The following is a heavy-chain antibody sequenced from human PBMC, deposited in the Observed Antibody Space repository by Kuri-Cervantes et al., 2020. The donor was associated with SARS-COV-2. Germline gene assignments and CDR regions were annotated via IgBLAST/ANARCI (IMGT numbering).Heavy chain of an antibody. J-gene: IGHJ4*02. D-gene: IGHD1-26*01. Sequence: GSLRLSCTVSGGSISSYYWTWIQQPPGKGLEWIGYIYYNGDTNYNPSLKSRVTISIDTSKNQLSLKLTSVTAADTAVYYCARDQRRYRANDAPYDFWGQGTLVTVSS. CDR2: IYYNGDT. V-gene: IGHV4-59*01. CDR1: GGSISSYY. CDR3: ARDQRRYRANDAPYDF.